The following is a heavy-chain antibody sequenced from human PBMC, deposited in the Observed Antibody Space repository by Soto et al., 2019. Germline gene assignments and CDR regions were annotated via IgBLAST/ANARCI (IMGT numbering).Heavy chain of an antibody. CDR3: AIFSSTCYVVS. D-gene: IGHD2-2*01. CDR1: GGSISSRSYY. Sequence: QLQVQESGPGLVKPSETLSLTCTVSGGSISSRSYYWGWIRQPPGEGLEWIGSIYYSGNTYYNPSVKSRASLSIDTSKSQFSVNLSSVTAADTAVYYCAIFSSTCYVVSWGQGILVTVSS. V-gene: IGHV4-39*01. CDR2: IYYSGNT. J-gene: IGHJ5*02.